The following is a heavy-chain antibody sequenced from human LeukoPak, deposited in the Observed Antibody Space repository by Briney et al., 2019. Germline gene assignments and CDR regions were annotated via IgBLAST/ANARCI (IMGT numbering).Heavy chain of an antibody. CDR1: GGSISSGGYY. CDR2: IYYSGST. CDR3: ASWVAARPVDY. V-gene: IGHV4-31*03. D-gene: IGHD6-6*01. Sequence: SETLFLTCTVSGGSISSGGYYWSWIRQHPGKGLEWIGYIYYSGSTYYNPSLKSRVTISVDTSKNQFSLKLSSVTAADTAVYYCASWVAARPVDYWGQGTLVTVSS. J-gene: IGHJ4*02.